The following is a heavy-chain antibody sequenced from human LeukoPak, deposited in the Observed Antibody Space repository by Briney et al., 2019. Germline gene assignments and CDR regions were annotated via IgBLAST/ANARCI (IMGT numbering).Heavy chain of an antibody. CDR2: IKEDGSEK. CDR1: GFTFSGSG. J-gene: IGHJ4*02. CDR3: ARDEN. Sequence: GGSLRLSCAASGFTFSGSGMSWVRQAPGKGLEWVANIKEDGSEKKYVDSVRGRFTISRDNAKNSLYLEMNSLRAEDTAVYYCARDENWGQGTLVTVSS. V-gene: IGHV3-7*01.